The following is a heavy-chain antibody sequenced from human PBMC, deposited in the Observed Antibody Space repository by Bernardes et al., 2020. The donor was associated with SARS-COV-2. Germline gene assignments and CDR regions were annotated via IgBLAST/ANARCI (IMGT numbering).Heavy chain of an antibody. J-gene: IGHJ4*02. CDR1: GMTFSSFW. D-gene: IGHD2-15*01. Sequence: GGSLRLSCAASGMTFSSFWMHWVRRVPGKGLVWVSRINEDGTITDYADSVKGRFTISRDNAKNTLYLQMNSLRAEDTATYYCVRDLAGGRGSWGQGTLVTVSS. CDR3: VRDLAGGRGS. CDR2: INEDGTIT. V-gene: IGHV3-74*01.